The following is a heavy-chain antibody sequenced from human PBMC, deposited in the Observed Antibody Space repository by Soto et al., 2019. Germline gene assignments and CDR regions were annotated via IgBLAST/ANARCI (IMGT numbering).Heavy chain of an antibody. Sequence: QVQLVQSGAEVKKPGASVKVSCKASGYTFTSYAMHWVRQAPGQRLEWMGWINAGNGNTKYSQKFQSRVTITRDTSASTAYMELSSLRSEDTAVYYCARDAHSYGTYYYGMDVWGQGTTVTVSS. J-gene: IGHJ6*02. CDR1: GYTFTSYA. V-gene: IGHV1-3*01. CDR2: INAGNGNT. CDR3: ARDAHSYGTYYYGMDV. D-gene: IGHD5-18*01.